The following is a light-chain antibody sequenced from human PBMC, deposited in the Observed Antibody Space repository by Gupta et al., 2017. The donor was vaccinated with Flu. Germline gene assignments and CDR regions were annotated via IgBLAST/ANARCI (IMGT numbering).Light chain of an antibody. V-gene: IGKV3-20*01. CDR1: QSISSRY. Sequence: EIVLTQSPGTLSLSPGERATLSCRASQSISSRYLTWYQQKPGQAPRLLIYGASSRATGIPDRFSGSGSGTDFTLTISRLEPEDFAVYYCQQYGSSPLMYTFGQGTNLEIK. CDR3: QQYGSSPLMYT. CDR2: GAS. J-gene: IGKJ2*01.